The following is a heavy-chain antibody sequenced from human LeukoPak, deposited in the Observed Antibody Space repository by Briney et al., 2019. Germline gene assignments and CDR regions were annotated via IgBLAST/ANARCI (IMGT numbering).Heavy chain of an antibody. J-gene: IGHJ4*02. CDR3: ATDSVVVAATGAFGY. CDR2: FDPEDGET. V-gene: IGHV1-24*01. D-gene: IGHD2-15*01. Sequence: ASVKVSCKVSGYTLTELSMHWVRQAPGKGLEWMGGFDPEDGETIYAQKFQGRVTMTEDTSTDTAYMELSSLRSEDTAVYYCATDSVVVAATGAFGYWGQGTLVTVSS. CDR1: GYTLTELS.